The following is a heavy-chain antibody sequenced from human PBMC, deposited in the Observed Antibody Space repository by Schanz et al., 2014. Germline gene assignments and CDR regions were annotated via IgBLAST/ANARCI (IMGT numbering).Heavy chain of an antibody. CDR2: ISAYNGHT. Sequence: QVQLVQSGAEVKKPGASVKVSCKTSGYTFSDYGITWVRQAPGQGLEWVGWISAYNGHTDYAQKLQGRVTLTTDTSTSTAYMELTSLRFDDTAVYYCARDFSAYVGNYFDYWGQGTLVTVSS. J-gene: IGHJ4*02. V-gene: IGHV1-18*01. CDR3: ARDFSAYVGNYFDY. D-gene: IGHD5-12*01. CDR1: GYTFSDYG.